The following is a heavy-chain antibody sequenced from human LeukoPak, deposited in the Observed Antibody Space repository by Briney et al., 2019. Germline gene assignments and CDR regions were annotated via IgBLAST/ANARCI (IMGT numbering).Heavy chain of an antibody. V-gene: IGHV4-39*07. CDR2: IYYSGST. J-gene: IGHJ4*02. Sequence: SETLSLTCPVSGGSISSSSYYWGWIRQPPGKGLEWIGSIYYSGSTYYNPSLKSRVTISVDTSKNQFSLKLSSVTAADTAVYYCATGYSYGYGNDYWGQGTLVTVSS. D-gene: IGHD5-18*01. CDR3: ATGYSYGYGNDY. CDR1: GGSISSSSYY.